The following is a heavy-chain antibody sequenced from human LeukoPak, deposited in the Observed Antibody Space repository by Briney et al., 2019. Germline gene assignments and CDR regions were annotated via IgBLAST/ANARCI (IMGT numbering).Heavy chain of an antibody. D-gene: IGHD6-13*01. CDR3: ARERYSSSHDYFDY. J-gene: IGHJ4*02. Sequence: AGGSLRLSCAASGFTFSSYGMNWVRQAPGKGLEWVSSISSSGTYIYYADSVRGRFTISRDNAKNSLYLQMNSLRAEDTAVYYCARERYSSSHDYFDYWGQGTLVTVSS. CDR1: GFTFSSYG. CDR2: ISSSGTYI. V-gene: IGHV3-21*01.